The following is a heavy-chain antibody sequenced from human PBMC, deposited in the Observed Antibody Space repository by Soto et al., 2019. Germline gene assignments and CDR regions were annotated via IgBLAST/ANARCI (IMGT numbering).Heavy chain of an antibody. D-gene: IGHD6-13*01. Sequence: EVQLVESGGGLVQPGGSLRLSCAASGFTFSNSWMHWVRQVPGKGLVWVSHINNDGSSTTYAGPVKGRFTISRDNAKSTLYLQMDSLRVEDTAVYYCARDRTAASADYWGQGTLVSVSS. V-gene: IGHV3-74*01. CDR1: GFTFSNSW. J-gene: IGHJ4*02. CDR2: INNDGSST. CDR3: ARDRTAASADY.